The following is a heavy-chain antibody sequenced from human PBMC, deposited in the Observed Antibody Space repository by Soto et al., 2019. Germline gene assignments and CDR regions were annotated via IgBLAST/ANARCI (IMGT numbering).Heavy chain of an antibody. V-gene: IGHV1-18*01. CDR2: ISSYNGNT. CDR1: GYTFITYG. J-gene: IGHJ6*02. CDR3: ARDRPTSSIRARDYYSAMDV. D-gene: IGHD6-6*01. Sequence: QVKLVQSGAEVKKPGASVKVSCKASGYTFITYGISWVRQAPGQGLEWMGWISSYNGNTNYAQKLQGRVTMTTDTPTTTAYMELRSLRSDDTAVYYCARDRPTSSIRARDYYSAMDVWGQGTTVTVSS.